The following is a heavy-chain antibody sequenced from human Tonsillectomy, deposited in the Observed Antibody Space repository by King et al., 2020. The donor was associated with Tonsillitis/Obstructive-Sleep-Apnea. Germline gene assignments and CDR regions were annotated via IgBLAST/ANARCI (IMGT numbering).Heavy chain of an antibody. CDR1: GFTFDDYA. J-gene: IGHJ6*03. CDR2: ISGDGDYT. Sequence: VQLVESGGGVVQPGGSLRLSCAASGFTFDDYAMHWVRQAPGKGLEWVSLISGDGDYTYYADSVKGRFTISRDSSKNSLYLQMNSLRTEDIALYYCAKDAPITMVRGVTGTPYYYMDVWGKGTTVTVSS. D-gene: IGHD3-10*01. CDR3: AKDAPITMVRGVTGTPYYYMDV. V-gene: IGHV3-43*02.